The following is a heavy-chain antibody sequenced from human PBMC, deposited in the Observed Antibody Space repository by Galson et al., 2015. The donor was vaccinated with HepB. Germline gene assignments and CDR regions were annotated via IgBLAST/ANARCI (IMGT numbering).Heavy chain of an antibody. Sequence: SLRLSCAASGFTLTTYGIHWVRQAPGKGLEWVAVIWSDGGDNYYADSVKGRFTISRDNAKRTVYRQMNSLRAEDTAVYFCARQSGSYYVISPFDYWGQGTLVTVSS. J-gene: IGHJ4*02. CDR2: IWSDGGDN. V-gene: IGHV3-33*01. CDR3: ARQSGSYYVISPFDY. D-gene: IGHD1-26*01. CDR1: GFTLTTYG.